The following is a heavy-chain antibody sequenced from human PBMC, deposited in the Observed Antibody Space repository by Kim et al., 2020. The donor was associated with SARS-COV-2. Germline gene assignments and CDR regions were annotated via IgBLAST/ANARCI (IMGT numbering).Heavy chain of an antibody. J-gene: IGHJ3*02. CDR3: ARDRTTVTTGLAFVI. CDR1: GCSISSGGYY. Sequence: SETLSLTCTVSGCSISSGGYYWSWIRQHPGKGLEWIGYIYYSGSTYYNPSHQSRVTITVDTSKNQFSLKLSSVTAADTAGYYCARDRTTVTTGLAFVIWGQGTMVTVSS. D-gene: IGHD4-17*01. CDR2: IYYSGST. V-gene: IGHV4-31*03.